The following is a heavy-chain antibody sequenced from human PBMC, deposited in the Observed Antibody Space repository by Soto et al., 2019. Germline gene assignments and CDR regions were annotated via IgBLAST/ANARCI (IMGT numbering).Heavy chain of an antibody. CDR2: INPNSGGT. Sequence: ASVKVSCKASGYTFTGYYMHWVRQAPGQGLEWMGWINPNSGGTNYAQKFQGWVTMTRDTSISTAYMELSRLRSDDTAVYYCATSLYEYGDYDEDEFYYSMDVWGKGTTVTV. CDR1: GYTFTGYY. V-gene: IGHV1-2*04. CDR3: ATSLYEYGDYDEDEFYYSMDV. D-gene: IGHD4-17*01. J-gene: IGHJ6*03.